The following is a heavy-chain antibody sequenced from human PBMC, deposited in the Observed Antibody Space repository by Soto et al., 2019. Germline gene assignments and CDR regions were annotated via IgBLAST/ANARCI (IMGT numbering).Heavy chain of an antibody. J-gene: IGHJ6*02. V-gene: IGHV3-30*18. Sequence: QVQLVESGGGVVQPGRSLRLSCAASGFTFSSYGMHWVRQAPGKGLEWVAVISYDGSNKYYADSVKGRFTISRDNSKNTLYLQMNSLRAEDTAVYYCAKDIVLVPAALPEVGYYYYGMDVWGQGTTVTVSS. CDR1: GFTFSSYG. CDR2: ISYDGSNK. CDR3: AKDIVLVPAALPEVGYYYYGMDV. D-gene: IGHD2-2*01.